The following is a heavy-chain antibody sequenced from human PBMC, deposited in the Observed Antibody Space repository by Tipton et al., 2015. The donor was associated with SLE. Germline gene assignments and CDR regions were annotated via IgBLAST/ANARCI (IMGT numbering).Heavy chain of an antibody. CDR2: IYYSGST. CDR1: GGSISSSGYY. J-gene: IGHJ4*02. Sequence: TLSLTCTVSGGSISSSGYYWGWIRQPPGKGLEWIGSIYYSGSTYYNPSLKSRVTISVDTSKNQFSLKLSSVTAADTAVYYCARHGNQDYWGQGTLVTVSS. CDR3: ARHGNQDY. D-gene: IGHD4-23*01. V-gene: IGHV4-39*01.